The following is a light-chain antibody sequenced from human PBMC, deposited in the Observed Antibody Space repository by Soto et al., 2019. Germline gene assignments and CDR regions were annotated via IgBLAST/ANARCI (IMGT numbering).Light chain of an antibody. V-gene: IGKV1-5*01. J-gene: IGKJ4*01. CDR3: QQYSSYPLT. CDR1: QSISDW. Sequence: DIQMTQSPSTLSASVGDRVTITCRASQSISDWLAWYQQKPGRATRLLIYDASSLESGVPSMFSGSGSGTEFTLTNSSLQPDDFATYYGQQYSSYPLTFGGGTKVEIK. CDR2: DAS.